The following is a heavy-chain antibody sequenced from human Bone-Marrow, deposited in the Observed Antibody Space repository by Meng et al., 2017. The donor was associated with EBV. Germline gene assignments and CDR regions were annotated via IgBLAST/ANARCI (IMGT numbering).Heavy chain of an antibody. J-gene: IGHJ5*01. D-gene: IGHD2-15*01. CDR3: AKSRGWDLLAWLDS. V-gene: IGHV3-23*01. CDR1: GFSFNTDG. CDR2: IGGSGGII. Sequence: EVRFLESGGALVQPGGYLRFSCTVSGFSFNTDGVAWVRQAPGKGPEWVAGIGGSGGIINYADSVKGRFTISTDKSKNTLFLQMNSLRVEDTAIYYCAKSRGWDLLAWLDSWGHGTLVTVSS.